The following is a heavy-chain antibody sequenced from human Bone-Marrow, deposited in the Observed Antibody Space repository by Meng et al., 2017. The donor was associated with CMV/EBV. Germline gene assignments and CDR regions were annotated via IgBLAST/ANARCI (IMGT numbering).Heavy chain of an antibody. J-gene: IGHJ6*02. V-gene: IGHV3-20*04. CDR3: ARVGGFTIFGVVVPDSDCGMDV. CDR2: INWNGGST. CDR1: GFTFDDYG. Sequence: GESLKISCAASGFTFDDYGMSWVRQAPGKGLEWVSGINWNGGSTGYADSVKGRFTISRDNAKNSLYLQMNSLRAEDTAVYYCARVGGFTIFGVVVPDSDCGMDVWGQGTTVTVSS. D-gene: IGHD3-3*01.